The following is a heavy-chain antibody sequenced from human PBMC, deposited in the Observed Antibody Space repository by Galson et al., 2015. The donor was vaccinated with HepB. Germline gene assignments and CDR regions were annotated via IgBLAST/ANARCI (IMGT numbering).Heavy chain of an antibody. V-gene: IGHV1-18*01. CDR2: ISAYNGNT. CDR3: VAATYYYDSSGSDTYYFDY. J-gene: IGHJ4*02. Sequence: SVKVSCKASGYTFTSYGISWVRQAPGQGLEWMGWISAYNGNTNYAQKLQGRVTMTTDTSTSTAYMELRSLRSDDTAVYYCVAATYYYDSSGSDTYYFDYWGQGTLVTVSS. CDR1: GYTFTSYG. D-gene: IGHD3-22*01.